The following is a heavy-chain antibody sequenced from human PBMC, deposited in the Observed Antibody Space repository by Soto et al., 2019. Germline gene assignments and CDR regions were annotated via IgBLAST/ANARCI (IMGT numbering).Heavy chain of an antibody. CDR1: GGSFSGYY. V-gene: IGHV4-34*01. Sequence: SLTCAVYGGSFSGYYWSWIRQPPGKGLEWIGEINHSGSTNYNPSLKSRVTISVDTSKNQFSLKLSSVTAADTAVYYCARGHYYGSGSYYNFSYYYYYMDVWGKGTTVTVSS. CDR2: INHSGST. J-gene: IGHJ6*03. D-gene: IGHD3-10*01. CDR3: ARGHYYGSGSYYNFSYYYYYMDV.